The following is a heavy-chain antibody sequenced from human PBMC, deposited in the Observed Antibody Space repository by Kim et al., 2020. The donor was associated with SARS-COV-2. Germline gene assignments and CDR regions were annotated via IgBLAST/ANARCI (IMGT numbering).Heavy chain of an antibody. V-gene: IGHV3-49*03. J-gene: IGHJ5*02. D-gene: IGHD6-19*01. CDR3: TRALPPPWQWLVVGHWFDP. Sequence: GGSLRLSCTASGFTFGDYAMSWFRQAPGKGLEWVGFIRSKAYGGTTEYAASVKDRFTISRDDSKSIAYLQMNSLKTEDTAVYYCTRALPPPWQWLVVGHWFDPWGQGTLVTVSS. CDR1: GFTFGDYA. CDR2: IRSKAYGGTT.